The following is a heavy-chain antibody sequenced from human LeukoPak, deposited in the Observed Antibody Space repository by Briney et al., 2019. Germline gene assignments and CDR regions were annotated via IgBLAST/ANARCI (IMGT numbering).Heavy chain of an antibody. D-gene: IGHD6-13*01. CDR1: GGSISSGGYY. CDR3: ARASGSSWYGYFDY. Sequence: SETLSLTCTVSGGSISSGGYYWSWIRQHPGKGLEWIGYIYYSGSTYHNPSLKSRVTISVDTSKNQFSLKLSSVTAADTAVYYCARASGSSWYGYFDYWGQGTLVTVSS. V-gene: IGHV4-31*03. J-gene: IGHJ4*02. CDR2: IYYSGST.